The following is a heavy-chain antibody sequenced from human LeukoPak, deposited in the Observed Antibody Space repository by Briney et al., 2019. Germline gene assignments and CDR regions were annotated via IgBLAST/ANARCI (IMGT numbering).Heavy chain of an antibody. Sequence: GESLKISGKGSGYSFTSYWIGWVRQMPGKGLEWMGIIYPGDSDTRYSPSFQGQVTISADKSITTVYLQWSSLKASDTAMYYCARLEDYVWGSYRGNWFDPWGQGTLVAVSS. CDR2: IYPGDSDT. J-gene: IGHJ5*02. CDR1: GYSFTSYW. CDR3: ARLEDYVWGSYRGNWFDP. V-gene: IGHV5-51*01. D-gene: IGHD3-16*02.